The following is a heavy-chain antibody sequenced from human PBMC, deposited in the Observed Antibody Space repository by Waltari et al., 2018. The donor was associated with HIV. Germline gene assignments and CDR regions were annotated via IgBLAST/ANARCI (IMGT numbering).Heavy chain of an antibody. D-gene: IGHD2-15*01. CDR2: FDPKNGKP. V-gene: IGHV1-24*01. J-gene: IGHJ1*01. CDR1: GYPLSDLS. CDR3: VTLYNESPLYSNF. Sequence: QLIQSTSALKRPGASLTISCQVSGYPLSDLSMQWVRQGRGQRLEWMGGFDPKNGKPVYSQRFWGRVSLAEDTSEDTAFLELNRLTSDDTAVYYCVTLYNESPLYSNFWGQGTLVTV.